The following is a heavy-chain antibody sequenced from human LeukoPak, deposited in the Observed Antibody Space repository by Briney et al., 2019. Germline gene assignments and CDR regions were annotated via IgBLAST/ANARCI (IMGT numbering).Heavy chain of an antibody. V-gene: IGHV3-74*01. CDR2: IDPYGGDT. CDR1: GFSFISYW. Sequence: GGSLRLSCGASGFSFISYWMHWVRQTPEKRLVWVSYIDPYGGDTNYADSVKGRFTISRDNDKNTLYLQMNSLRVDDTAVYFCARGPYYYDSVGHPDTWGNGTMVTVSS. D-gene: IGHD3-22*01. J-gene: IGHJ3*02. CDR3: ARGPYYYDSVGHPDT.